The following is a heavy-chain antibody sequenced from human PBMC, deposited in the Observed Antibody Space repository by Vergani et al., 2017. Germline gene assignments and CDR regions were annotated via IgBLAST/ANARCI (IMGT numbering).Heavy chain of an antibody. V-gene: IGHV3-30-3*01. CDR1: GYTFSSYA. CDR3: ARDSDSCSSYYYYMDV. D-gene: IGHD6-6*01. J-gene: IGHJ6*03. Sequence: QVQLVESGGGVVQPGRSLRLSCAASGYTFSSYAMHWVRQAPGKGLEWVAVISYDGSNKYYADSVKGRFTISRDNSKITLYLQMNSLRAEDTAVYYCARDSDSCSSYYYYMDVWGKGTTVTVSS. CDR2: ISYDGSNK.